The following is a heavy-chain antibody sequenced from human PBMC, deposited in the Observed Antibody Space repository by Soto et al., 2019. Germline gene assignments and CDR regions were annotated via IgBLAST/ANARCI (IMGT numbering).Heavy chain of an antibody. J-gene: IGHJ3*02. V-gene: IGHV4-59*01. Sequence: PSETQSLTSTVSGGNISSYYWSWIRQPPGKGLEWIGYIYYSGSTNYNPSLKSRVTISVDTSKNQFSLKLSSVTAADTAVYYCARGRGGWFINQLLNAFDIWGQGTMVTVSS. D-gene: IGHD2-2*01. CDR2: IYYSGST. CDR1: GGNISSYY. CDR3: ARGRGGWFINQLLNAFDI.